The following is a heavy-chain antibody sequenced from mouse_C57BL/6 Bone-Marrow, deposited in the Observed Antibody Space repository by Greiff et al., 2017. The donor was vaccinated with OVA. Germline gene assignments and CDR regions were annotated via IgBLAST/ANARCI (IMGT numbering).Heavy chain of an antibody. Sequence: EVMLVASGGGLVKPGGSLKLSCAASGFTFSDYGMHWVRQAPEKGLEWVAYISRGSSTIYSAATVKGRFTISRDNAKNTLFLQMTSLRSEDTAMYYCAIYDYGFAYWGQGTLVTVSA. J-gene: IGHJ3*01. CDR3: AIYDYGFAY. V-gene: IGHV5-17*01. D-gene: IGHD2-4*01. CDR2: ISRGSSTI. CDR1: GFTFSDYG.